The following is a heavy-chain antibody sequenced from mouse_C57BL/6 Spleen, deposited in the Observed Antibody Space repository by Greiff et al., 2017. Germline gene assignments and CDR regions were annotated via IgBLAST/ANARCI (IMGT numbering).Heavy chain of an antibody. CDR2: IYPGSGST. Sequence: QVQLQQPGAELVKPGASVKMSCKASGYTFTSYWINWVKQRPGQGLEWIGDIYPGSGSTNYNEKFKSKATLTVDTSSSTAYMQLSSLTSEDSAVYYCARRGYSNWDYYAMDYWGQGTSVTVSS. D-gene: IGHD2-5*01. CDR3: ARRGYSNWDYYAMDY. CDR1: GYTFTSYW. J-gene: IGHJ4*01. V-gene: IGHV1-55*01.